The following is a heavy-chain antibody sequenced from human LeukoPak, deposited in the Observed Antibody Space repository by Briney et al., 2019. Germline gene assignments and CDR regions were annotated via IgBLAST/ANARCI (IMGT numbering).Heavy chain of an antibody. D-gene: IGHD3-10*01. Sequence: GESLKISCKGSGYSFASYWIGWVRQMPGKGLEWMGIIDPDDSDTRYSPSFEGRVTISADKSFSTAYLQWSSLKASDTAMYYCARQTSMGRSGDYWGQGTLVTVSS. CDR3: ARQTSMGRSGDY. J-gene: IGHJ4*02. CDR2: IDPDDSDT. CDR1: GYSFASYW. V-gene: IGHV5-51*01.